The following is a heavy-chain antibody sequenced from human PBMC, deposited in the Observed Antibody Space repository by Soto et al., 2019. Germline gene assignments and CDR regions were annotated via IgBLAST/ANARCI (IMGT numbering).Heavy chain of an antibody. CDR3: ATNYGSGPWKAFAFDI. Sequence: QVQLVQSGAEVKKPGASVKVSCKVSGYTRTELSMHWVRQAPGKGLEWMGGFDPEDGETIYAQKFQGRVTMTEDTSTDTAYMELSSLRSEDTAVYYCATNYGSGPWKAFAFDIWGQGTMVTVSS. V-gene: IGHV1-24*01. CDR1: GYTRTELS. CDR2: FDPEDGET. D-gene: IGHD1-26*01. J-gene: IGHJ3*02.